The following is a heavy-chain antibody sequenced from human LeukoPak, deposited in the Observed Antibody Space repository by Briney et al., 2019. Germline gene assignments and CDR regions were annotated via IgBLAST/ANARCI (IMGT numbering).Heavy chain of an antibody. CDR1: GYTLTGYY. J-gene: IGHJ4*02. D-gene: IGHD3-22*01. CDR2: INPNSGGT. V-gene: IGHV1-2*02. Sequence: ASVKVSCKASGYTLTGYYMHWVRQAPGQGLEWMGCINPNSGGTNYAQKFQGRVTMTRDTSISTAYMELSRLRSDDTAVYYCASSPYYYDSSGYYYHLTGFDYWGQGTLVTVSS. CDR3: ASSPYYYDSSGYYYHLTGFDY.